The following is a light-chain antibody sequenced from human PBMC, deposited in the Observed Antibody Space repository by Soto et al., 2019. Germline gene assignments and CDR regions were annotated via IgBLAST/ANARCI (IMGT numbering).Light chain of an antibody. CDR1: QSVSSSY. Sequence: EIVLTQSPGTLSLSPGERATLSCRASQSVSSSYLACYQQKPGQAPRLLIYGASSRATGIPDRFSGSGSGTDFSLTISRLEPEDFAVYYCQQNGVSPRTFGQGTKVDI. CDR2: GAS. CDR3: QQNGVSPRT. J-gene: IGKJ1*01. V-gene: IGKV3-20*01.